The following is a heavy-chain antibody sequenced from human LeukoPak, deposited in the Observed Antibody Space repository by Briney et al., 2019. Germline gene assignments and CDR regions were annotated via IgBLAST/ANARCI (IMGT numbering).Heavy chain of an antibody. D-gene: IGHD6-19*01. J-gene: IGHJ4*02. Sequence: SETLSLTCTVSGGSISSYYWSWIRQPPGKGLEWIGYIYYSGSTNYNPSLKGRVHISVDTSKNQFSLKLSSVTAADTAVYYCAREGSIAVAGTVWGQGTLVTVSS. CDR2: IYYSGST. CDR1: GGSISSYY. CDR3: AREGSIAVAGTV. V-gene: IGHV4-59*01.